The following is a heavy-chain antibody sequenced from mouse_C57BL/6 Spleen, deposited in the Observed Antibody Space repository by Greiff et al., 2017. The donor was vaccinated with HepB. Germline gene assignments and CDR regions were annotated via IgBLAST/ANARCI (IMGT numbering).Heavy chain of an antibody. CDR2: IYPGDGDT. V-gene: IGHV1-82*01. Sequence: QVHVKQSGPELVKPGASVKISCKASGYAFSSSWMNWVKQRPGKGLEWIGRIYPGDGDTNYNGKFKGKATLTADKSSSTAYMQLSSLTSEDSAVYFCARNPDYYGSSYAWFAYWGQGTLVTVSA. CDR3: ARNPDYYGSSYAWFAY. J-gene: IGHJ3*01. D-gene: IGHD1-1*01. CDR1: GYAFSSSW.